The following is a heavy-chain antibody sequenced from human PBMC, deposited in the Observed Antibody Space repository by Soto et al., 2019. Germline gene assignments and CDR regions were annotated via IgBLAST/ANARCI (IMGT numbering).Heavy chain of an antibody. CDR1: GFTSSNYA. J-gene: IGHJ6*02. CDR3: AKGLTGAPYYAMDV. D-gene: IGHD7-27*01. V-gene: IGHV3-23*01. CDR2: ISGSGGST. Sequence: EVQLLESGGGSVQPGGSLRLSCAASGFTSSNYAMSWVRQAPGMGLEWVSGISGSGGSTYYADSVKGRFIISRDNSKNPLYLQMNSLRAEDTAVYYCAKGLTGAPYYAMDVWGQGTTVTVSS.